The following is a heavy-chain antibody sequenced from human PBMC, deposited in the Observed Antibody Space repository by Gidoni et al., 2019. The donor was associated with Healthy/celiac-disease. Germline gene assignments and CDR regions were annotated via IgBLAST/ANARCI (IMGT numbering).Heavy chain of an antibody. Sequence: QVQLQESGPGLVKPSETLSLTCPGSGGSISSYYWSWIRQPPGKGLEWIGYIYYSGSTNYNPSLKSRVTISVDTSKNQFSLKLSSVTAADTAVYYCARDEDYGDYVSWGQGTLVTVSS. V-gene: IGHV4-59*01. J-gene: IGHJ4*02. CDR1: GGSISSYY. CDR3: ARDEDYGDYVS. D-gene: IGHD4-17*01. CDR2: IYYSGST.